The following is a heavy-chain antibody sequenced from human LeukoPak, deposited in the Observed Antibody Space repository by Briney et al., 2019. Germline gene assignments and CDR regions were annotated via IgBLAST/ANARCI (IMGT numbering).Heavy chain of an antibody. Sequence: GGSLRLSCAASGFTFSNAWMSWVRQAPGKGLEWVSRIKSKTDGGTTDYAAPVKGRFTISRDDSKNTLYLQMNSLRAEDTAVYYCAKDARQQLVPEYFQHWGQGTLVTVSS. CDR3: AKDARQQLVPEYFQH. CDR2: IKSKTDGGTT. J-gene: IGHJ1*01. D-gene: IGHD6-13*01. CDR1: GFTFSNAW. V-gene: IGHV3-15*01.